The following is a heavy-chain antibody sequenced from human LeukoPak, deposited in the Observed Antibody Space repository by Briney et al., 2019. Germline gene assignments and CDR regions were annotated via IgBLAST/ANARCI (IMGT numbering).Heavy chain of an antibody. V-gene: IGHV4-59*01. J-gene: IGHJ6*02. CDR2: IHYSGST. Sequence: PSETLSLTCIVSGGSISSYYWSWIRQPPGKGLEWIGHIHYSGSTNYNPSLKSRVTISVDTSQNQVSLKLSSVTAADTAVYYCARVRSDYCYGMDVWGQGTTVTVSS. CDR3: ARVRSDYCYGMDV. CDR1: GGSISSYY.